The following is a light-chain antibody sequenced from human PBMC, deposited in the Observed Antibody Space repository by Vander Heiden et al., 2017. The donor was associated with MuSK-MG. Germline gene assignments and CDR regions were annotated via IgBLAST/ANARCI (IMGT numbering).Light chain of an antibody. CDR2: EVS. V-gene: IGLV2-8*01. CDR1: SSDVGGYNY. J-gene: IGLJ2*01. Sequence: QSALTQPPSASGSPGQSVTISCTGTSSDVGGYNYVSWYQQHTGKAPKLMIYEVSKRPSGVPDRFSGSKSGNTASLTVSGRQAEDEADYYCSSYAGSNNLVFGGGTKLTVL. CDR3: SSYAGSNNLV.